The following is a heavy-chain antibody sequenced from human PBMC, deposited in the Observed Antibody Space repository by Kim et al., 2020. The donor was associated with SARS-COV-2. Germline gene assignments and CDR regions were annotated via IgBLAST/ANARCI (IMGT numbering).Heavy chain of an antibody. Sequence: SETLSLTCTVSGGSISSSSYYWGWIRQPPGKGLEWIGSIYYSGSTYYNPSLKSRVTISVDTSKNQFSLKLSPVTAADTAVYYCARDQGQTPEHHYNPNNWFDPWGQGTLVTVSS. D-gene: IGHD4-4*01. CDR1: GGSISSSSYY. CDR2: IYYSGST. CDR3: ARDQGQTPEHHYNPNNWFDP. V-gene: IGHV4-39*07. J-gene: IGHJ5*02.